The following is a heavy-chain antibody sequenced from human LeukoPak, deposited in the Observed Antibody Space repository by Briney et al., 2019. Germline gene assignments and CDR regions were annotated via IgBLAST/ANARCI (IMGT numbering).Heavy chain of an antibody. V-gene: IGHV3-21*01. J-gene: IGHJ4*02. CDR2: ISSSSSYI. D-gene: IGHD3-22*01. Sequence: PGGSLRLSCAASGFTFSSYSMNWVRQAPGKGLEWVSSISSSSSYIYYADSVKGRFTISRDNAKNSLYLQMNSLRAEDTAVYYCARGNDSSGFYYFGYWGQGTLVTVSS. CDR3: ARGNDSSGFYYFGY. CDR1: GFTFSSYS.